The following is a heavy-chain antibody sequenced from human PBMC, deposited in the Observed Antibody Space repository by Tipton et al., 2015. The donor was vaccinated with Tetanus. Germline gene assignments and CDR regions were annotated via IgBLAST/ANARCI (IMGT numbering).Heavy chain of an antibody. V-gene: IGHV1-2*04. CDR1: GYTFTGYY. J-gene: IGHJ3*02. D-gene: IGHD1-26*01. CDR2: INPNSRGT. CDR3: ARGGSGSYNGWTDAFDI. Sequence: QVQLVQSGAEVKKPGASVKVSCKASGYTFTGYYMHWVRQAPGQGLEWMGWINPNSRGTNYAQKFQGWVTMTRDTSISTAYMELSRLRSDDTAVYYCARGGSGSYNGWTDAFDIWGQGTMVTVSS.